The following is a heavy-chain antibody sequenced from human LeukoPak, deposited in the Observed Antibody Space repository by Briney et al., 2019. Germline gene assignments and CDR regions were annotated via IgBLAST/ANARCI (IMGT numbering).Heavy chain of an antibody. D-gene: IGHD2-2*02. CDR2: IIPIFGTA. V-gene: IGHV1-69*05. J-gene: IGHJ6*03. CDR1: GGTFSSYA. Sequence: SVKVSCKASGGTFSSYAISWVRQAPGQGLEWMGGIIPIFGTANNAQKFQGRVTITTDESTSTAYMELSSLRSEDTAVYYCARSPDPYCSSTSCYRGSRFYMDVWGKGTTVTVSS. CDR3: ARSPDPYCSSTSCYRGSRFYMDV.